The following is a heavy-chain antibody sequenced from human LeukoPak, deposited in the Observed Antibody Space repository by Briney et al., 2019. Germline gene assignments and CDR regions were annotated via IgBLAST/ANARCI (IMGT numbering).Heavy chain of an antibody. CDR3: ARDLDSYGSY. CDR2: ISHNGVAT. V-gene: IGHV3-23*01. D-gene: IGHD5-18*01. Sequence: PGGSLRLSCAAFGIAFDKNAMTWVRRVPGKGLEWVSTISHNGVATYYADSVKGRFTISRDNSKNTVSLQMSSLRVEDTAVYYCARDLDSYGSYWGQGTLVTVSS. J-gene: IGHJ4*02. CDR1: GIAFDKNA.